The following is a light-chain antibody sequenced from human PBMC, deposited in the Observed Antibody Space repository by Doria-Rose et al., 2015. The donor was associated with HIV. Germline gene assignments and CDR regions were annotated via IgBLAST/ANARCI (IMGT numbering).Light chain of an antibody. CDR3: NQYGTSWT. V-gene: IGKV3-20*01. J-gene: IGKJ1*01. Sequence: TQSPGTLSLSPGERATLSCRASQSFSSTYLAWYQQKPGQAPSLLIYDGSTRATGIPDRFSASGSGTDFTLTINRLEPEDFALYYCNQYGTSWTVGQGTKVEI. CDR1: QSFSSTY. CDR2: DGS.